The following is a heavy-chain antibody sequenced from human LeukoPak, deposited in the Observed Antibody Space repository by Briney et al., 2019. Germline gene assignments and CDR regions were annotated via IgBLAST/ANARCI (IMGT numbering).Heavy chain of an antibody. V-gene: IGHV4-59*01. D-gene: IGHD3-16*01. J-gene: IGHJ3*02. CDR3: ATMIGRYDAFDI. CDR2: IYYSGST. CDR1: GGSISSYY. Sequence: SETLSLTCTVSGGSISSYYWSWSRQPPGKGLEWIGYIYYSGSTNYNPSLKSRVTISVDTSKNQFSLKLSSVTAADTAVYYCATMIGRYDAFDIWGQGTMVTVSS.